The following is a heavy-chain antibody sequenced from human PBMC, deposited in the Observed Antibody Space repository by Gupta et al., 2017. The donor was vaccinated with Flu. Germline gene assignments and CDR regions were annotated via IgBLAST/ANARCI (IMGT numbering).Heavy chain of an antibody. Sequence: QVQLVQSGAEVKKPGSSVKVSCKASGGTFSSDAITWVRQAPGQGPEWVGRIIPIFNTVTYAQKFQGRVSITADESTTTAYMELSSLSSEDTAVYDCARGYGSGSRMDVWGQGTTVTVSS. J-gene: IGHJ6*02. D-gene: IGHD3-10*01. V-gene: IGHV1-69*18. CDR2: IIPIFNTV. CDR3: ARGYGSGSRMDV. CDR1: GGTFSSDA.